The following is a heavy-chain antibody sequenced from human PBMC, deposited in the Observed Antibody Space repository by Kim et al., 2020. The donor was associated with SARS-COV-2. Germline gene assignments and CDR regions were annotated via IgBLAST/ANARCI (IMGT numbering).Heavy chain of an antibody. D-gene: IGHD3-22*01. CDR3: ARLSPLYTYYYDSSGIRDY. CDR2: IKQDGSEK. J-gene: IGHJ4*02. Sequence: GGSLRLSCAASGFTFRRNWMSWVRQAPGKGLEWVANIKQDGSEKYYVDSVKGRFTISRDNAKNSLYLQMNTLRAEDTAGYYCARLSPLYTYYYDSSGIRDYWGQGPLVTVSS. V-gene: IGHV3-7*03. CDR1: GFTFRRNW.